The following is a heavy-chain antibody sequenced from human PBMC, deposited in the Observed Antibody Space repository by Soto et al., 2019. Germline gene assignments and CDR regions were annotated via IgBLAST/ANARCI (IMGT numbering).Heavy chain of an antibody. CDR2: IHHRGTT. CDR1: GGSLSGSY. J-gene: IGHJ5*02. V-gene: IGHV4-34*01. Sequence: QVHLQQWGAGLLKPSETLSLTCAVYGGSLSGSYWTWIRQSPQKGLEWIGEIHHRGTTNYNPSLNSRVTISIDMPKNQFSLKLNSVTAADTAVYYCARGRNSVGVVIPASGLDPWGQGTLVTVSS. D-gene: IGHD3-3*01. CDR3: ARGRNSVGVVIPASGLDP.